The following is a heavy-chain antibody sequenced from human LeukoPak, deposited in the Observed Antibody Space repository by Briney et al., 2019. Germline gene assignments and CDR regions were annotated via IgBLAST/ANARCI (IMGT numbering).Heavy chain of an antibody. CDR2: ISYDGSNK. J-gene: IGHJ6*02. CDR1: GFTFSSYA. D-gene: IGHD5-18*01. V-gene: IGHV3-30*04. CDR3: ARDGEDTAMVTDYYYGMDV. Sequence: GGSLKLSCAASGFTFSSYAMHWVRQAPGKGLEWVAVISYDGSNKYYADSVKGRFTISRDNSKNTLYLQMNSLRAEDTAVYYCARDGEDTAMVTDYYYGMDVWGQGTTVTVSS.